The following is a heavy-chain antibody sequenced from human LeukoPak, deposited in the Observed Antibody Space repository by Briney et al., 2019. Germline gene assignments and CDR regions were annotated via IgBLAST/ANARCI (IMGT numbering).Heavy chain of an antibody. CDR2: VTGGGGST. CDR1: GFILTSYG. Sequence: GGSLRLSCAASGFILTSYGMNWVRQAPGKGLEWVSGVTGGGGSTYYADSVKGRFTVSSDNSKNILYLEMNSLGSEDTATYYCAKDATLAVAGSYFNYWGQGALVTVSS. D-gene: IGHD6-19*01. J-gene: IGHJ4*02. CDR3: AKDATLAVAGSYFNY. V-gene: IGHV3-23*01.